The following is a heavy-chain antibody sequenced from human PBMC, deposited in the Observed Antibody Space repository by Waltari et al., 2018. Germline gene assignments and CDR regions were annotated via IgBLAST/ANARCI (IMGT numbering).Heavy chain of an antibody. CDR1: GYTFTDYY. J-gene: IGHJ6*03. Sequence: EVQLVQSGAEVKKPGATVKISCKASGYTFTDYYMHWVQQAPGKGLEWMGRVDPEDGETIYAEKFQGRVTITADTSTDTAYMELSSLRSEDTAVYYCATKAGRQQLEDYYYYMDVWGKGTTVTVSS. V-gene: IGHV1-69-2*01. D-gene: IGHD6-13*01. CDR2: VDPEDGET. CDR3: ATKAGRQQLEDYYYYMDV.